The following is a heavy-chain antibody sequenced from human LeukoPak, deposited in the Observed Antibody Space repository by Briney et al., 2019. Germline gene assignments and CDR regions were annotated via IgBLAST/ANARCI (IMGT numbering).Heavy chain of an antibody. J-gene: IGHJ4*02. CDR2: ISSDGSST. CDR1: GFTFSSYL. CDR3: ARDHGYGDSLNC. D-gene: IGHD4-17*01. V-gene: IGHV3-74*01. Sequence: PGGSLRLSCAASGFTFSSYLMHWVRQAPGKGLVWVSRISSDGSSTRYADSVKGRSTISRDNAKNTLYLQMNSLRAEDTAVYYCARDHGYGDSLNCWGQGTLVTVSS.